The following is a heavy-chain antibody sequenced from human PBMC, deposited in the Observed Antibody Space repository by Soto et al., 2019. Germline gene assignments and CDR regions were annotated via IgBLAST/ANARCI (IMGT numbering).Heavy chain of an antibody. V-gene: IGHV1-69*01. CDR2: IIPIFGTA. CDR3: ARARDGYNYRQELYYYSYGMDV. CDR1: GGTFSSYA. Sequence: QVQLVQSGAEVKKPGSSVKVSCKASGGTFSSYAISWVRQAPGQGLEWMGGIIPIFGTANYAQKFQGRVTITADESTSTAYMELSSLRSEDTAVYYCARARDGYNYRQELYYYSYGMDVWGQGTTVTVSS. J-gene: IGHJ6*02. D-gene: IGHD5-12*01.